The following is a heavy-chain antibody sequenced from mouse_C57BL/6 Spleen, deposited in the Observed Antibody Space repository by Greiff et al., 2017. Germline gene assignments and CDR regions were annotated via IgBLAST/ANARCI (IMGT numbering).Heavy chain of an antibody. J-gene: IGHJ3*01. V-gene: IGHV1-50*01. Sequence: QVQLQQPGAELVKPGASVKLSCKASGYTFTSYWMQWVKQRPGQGLEWIGEIDPSDSYTNYNQKFKGKATLTVDTSSSTACMQLSSLTSEDSAVYCCARWGVRRKAGFAYWGQGTLVTVSA. D-gene: IGHD2-2*01. CDR2: IDPSDSYT. CDR3: ARWGVRRKAGFAY. CDR1: GYTFTSYW.